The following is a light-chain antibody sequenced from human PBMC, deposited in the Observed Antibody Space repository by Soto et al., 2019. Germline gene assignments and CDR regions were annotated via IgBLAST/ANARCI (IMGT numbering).Light chain of an antibody. CDR2: GAA. Sequence: EIVMTQSPATLSVSPGDRATLSCRASQSVFSSIDWYQQKPGQAPRLLIYGAATRATGIPARLSGSGSGTEFTLTISCLQSEDSAVYYCQQYHNWPAVGQGTKVEFK. CDR1: QSVFSS. J-gene: IGKJ1*01. V-gene: IGKV3-15*01. CDR3: QQYHNWPA.